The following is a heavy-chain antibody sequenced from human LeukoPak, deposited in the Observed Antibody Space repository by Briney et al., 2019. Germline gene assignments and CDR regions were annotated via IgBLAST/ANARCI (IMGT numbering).Heavy chain of an antibody. Sequence: GGSLRLSCAASGFTFSDAWMSWVRQAPGRGLEWVGRIKSNTDGGTTDYAAPVKGKFTISRDDSKNTLYLQMTGLRVEDTAVYYCTTLGLGGYWGQGTLVTVSS. J-gene: IGHJ4*02. CDR2: IKSNTDGGTT. V-gene: IGHV3-15*01. CDR1: GFTFSDAW. CDR3: TTLGLGGY. D-gene: IGHD3-16*01.